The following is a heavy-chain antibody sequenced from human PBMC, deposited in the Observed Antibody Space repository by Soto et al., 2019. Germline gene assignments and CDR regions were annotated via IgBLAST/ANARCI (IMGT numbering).Heavy chain of an antibody. CDR1: GGTFSSYA. CDR3: ARDSSGYEYGMDV. D-gene: IGHD3-22*01. V-gene: IGHV1-69*01. CDR2: IIPIFGTA. J-gene: IGHJ6*02. Sequence: QVQLVQSGAEVKKPGSSVKVSCKASGGTFSSYAISWVRQAPVQGLEWMGGIIPIFGTANYAQKFQGRVTSTAGESTSTAYMELSSVRSEATAVYYCARDSSGYEYGMDVWGQGTTVTVSS.